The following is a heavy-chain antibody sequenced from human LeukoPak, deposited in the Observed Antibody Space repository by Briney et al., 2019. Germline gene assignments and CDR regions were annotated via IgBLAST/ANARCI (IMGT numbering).Heavy chain of an antibody. CDR2: ISADNGNT. CDR3: ARATYYAFWSVRRHYYMDV. V-gene: IGHV1-18*01. D-gene: IGHD3-3*01. Sequence: ASVKVSCKASGYTFTSYGISWVRQAPGQGLEWMGWISADNGNTDYAQMVQGRVTMTTDTYTSTDYMELRRVRYDDTAVYYCARATYYAFWSVRRHYYMDVWGKGATVTVSS. J-gene: IGHJ6*03. CDR1: GYTFTSYG.